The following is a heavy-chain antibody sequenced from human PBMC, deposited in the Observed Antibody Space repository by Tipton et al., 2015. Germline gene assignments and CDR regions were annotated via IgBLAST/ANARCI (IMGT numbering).Heavy chain of an antibody. Sequence: TLSLTCTVSSDSISKYYWSWIRQPPGKELEWIGYIQYSGSTNYNPSLKSRVTISVDTSKTQFSLKMRSVTATDTAVYYCAKLDTTMVTFSNPGNYWGQGALVTVSS. J-gene: IGHJ4*02. V-gene: IGHV4-59*01. CDR1: SDSISKYY. CDR3: AKLDTTMVTFSNPGNY. CDR2: IQYSGST. D-gene: IGHD5-18*01.